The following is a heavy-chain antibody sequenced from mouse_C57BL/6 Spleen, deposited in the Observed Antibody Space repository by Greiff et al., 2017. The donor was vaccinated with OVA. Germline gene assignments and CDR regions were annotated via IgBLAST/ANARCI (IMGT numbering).Heavy chain of an antibody. CDR3: ARWAIYDGYYGGY. V-gene: IGHV1-19*01. CDR1: GYTFTDYY. Sequence: EVQLQQSGPVLVKPGASVKMSCKASGYTFTDYYMNWVKQSPGKSLEWIGVLNPYNGGTSYNQKFKGKATLTVDKSSSTAYMGLNSLTSEDSAVDDCARWAIYDGYYGGYWGKGTTLTVSS. CDR2: LNPYNGGT. D-gene: IGHD2-3*01. J-gene: IGHJ2*01.